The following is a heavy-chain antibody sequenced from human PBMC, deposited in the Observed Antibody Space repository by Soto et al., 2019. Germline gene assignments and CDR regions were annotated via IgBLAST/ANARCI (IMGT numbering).Heavy chain of an antibody. J-gene: IGHJ3*02. CDR1: GFTVSSNY. D-gene: IGHD3-3*01. CDR3: ARARLYDFWSGYMNGAFDI. CDR2: IYSGGST. V-gene: IGHV3-66*01. Sequence: GGSLRLSCAASGFTVSSNYMSLVRQAPGKGLEWVSVIYSGGSTYYADSVKGRFTISRDNSKNTLYLQMNSLRAEDTAVYYCARARLYDFWSGYMNGAFDIWGQGTMVTVSS.